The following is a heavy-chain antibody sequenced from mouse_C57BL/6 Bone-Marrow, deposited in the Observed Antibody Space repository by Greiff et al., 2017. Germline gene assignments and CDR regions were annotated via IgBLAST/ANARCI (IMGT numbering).Heavy chain of an antibody. D-gene: IGHD1-1*01. Sequence: VQVVESGPELVKPGASVKLSCKASGYTFTSYDINWVKQRPGQGLEWIGWIYPRDGSTKYNEKFKGKATLTVDTTSSTAYMELHSLTSEDSAVYFWAREGYYYGSSYAYWGQGTTLTVSS. CDR1: GYTFTSYD. CDR2: IYPRDGST. V-gene: IGHV1-85*01. J-gene: IGHJ2*01. CDR3: AREGYYYGSSYAY.